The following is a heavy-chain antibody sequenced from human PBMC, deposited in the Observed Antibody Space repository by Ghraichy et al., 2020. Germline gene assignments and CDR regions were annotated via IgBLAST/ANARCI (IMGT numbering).Heavy chain of an antibody. CDR2: ISGSGGST. V-gene: IGHV3-23*01. CDR3: AISTGYCSGCSCYSLALIDY. D-gene: IGHD2-15*01. CDR1: GFTFSSYA. Sequence: GGSLRLSCAASGFTFSSYAMSWVRQAPGKGLEWVSAISGSGGSTYYADSVKGRFTISRDNSKNTLYLQMNSLRAEDTAIYYCAISTGYCSGCSCYSLALIDYWGQGTLVTVSS. J-gene: IGHJ4*02.